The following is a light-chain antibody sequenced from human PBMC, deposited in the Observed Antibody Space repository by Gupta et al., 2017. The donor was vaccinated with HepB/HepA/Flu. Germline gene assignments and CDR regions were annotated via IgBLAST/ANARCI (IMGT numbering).Light chain of an antibody. CDR1: QSVSSN. V-gene: IGKV3-15*01. CDR3: QQYNNSPPIT. J-gene: IGKJ4*01. Sequence: EIVMTQSPATLSVSPGERATLSCRASQSVSSNLAWYQQKPGQAPRLLIYGASTRDTGIPARFSGSGSGTEFTLTISSRQSEDFAVYYCQQYNNSPPITFGGGTKVEIK. CDR2: GAS.